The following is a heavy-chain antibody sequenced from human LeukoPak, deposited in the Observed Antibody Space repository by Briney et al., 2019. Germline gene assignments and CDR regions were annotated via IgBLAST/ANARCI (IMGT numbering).Heavy chain of an antibody. J-gene: IGHJ4*02. CDR3: AKATVVIAVAGNFDY. CDR1: GFTLSRYA. Sequence: GGSLRLSRAASGFTLSRYAMSGVREARGKGRECVTAITGSGGSTYYADSVKGRFTISRDNSKNTLYLQMNSLRAEDTAVYYCAKATVVIAVAGNFDYWGQGTLVTVSS. CDR2: ITGSGGST. V-gene: IGHV3-23*01. D-gene: IGHD6-19*01.